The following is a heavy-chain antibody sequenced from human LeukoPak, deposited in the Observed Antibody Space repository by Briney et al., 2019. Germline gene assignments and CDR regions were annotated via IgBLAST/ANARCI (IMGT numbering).Heavy chain of an antibody. J-gene: IGHJ6*02. D-gene: IGHD2-2*01. CDR3: ARRCSSTSCYAYYYYYGMDV. CDR1: GFTFSSSA. V-gene: IGHV3-48*03. Sequence: PGGSLRLSCAASGFTFSSSAMSWVRQAPGKGLEWVSYISSSGSTIYYADSVKGRFTISRDNAKNSLYLQMNSLRAEDTAVYYCARRCSSTSCYAYYYYYGMDVWGQGTTVTVSS. CDR2: ISSSGSTI.